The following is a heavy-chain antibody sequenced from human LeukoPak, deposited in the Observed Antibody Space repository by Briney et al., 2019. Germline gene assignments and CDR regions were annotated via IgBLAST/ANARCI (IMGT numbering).Heavy chain of an antibody. D-gene: IGHD2-2*01. V-gene: IGHV3-21*01. CDR2: ISSSSSYI. CDR3: ARDRPYCSSTSCPFDY. CDR1: GFTFSSYG. Sequence: GGSLRLSCAASGFTFSSYGMHWVRQAPGKGLEWVSSISSSSSYIYYADSVKGRFTISRDNAKNSLYLQMNSLRAEDTAVYYCARDRPYCSSTSCPFDYWGQGTLVTVSS. J-gene: IGHJ4*02.